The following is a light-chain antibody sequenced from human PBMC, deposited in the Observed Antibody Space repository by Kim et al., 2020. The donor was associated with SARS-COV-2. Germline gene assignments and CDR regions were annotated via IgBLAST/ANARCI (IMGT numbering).Light chain of an antibody. J-gene: IGLJ3*02. CDR3: SSTADSHSVWL. V-gene: IGLV2-8*01. CDR2: EVG. CDR1: SSDMGDYDF. Sequence: SGTIASTETSSDMGDYDFVSWYQQHPGKAPKLMMYEVGRRPSGVPDRFSGSKSGNTASLTVSGLQAEDEADYYCSSTADSHSVWLFGGGTKVTVL.